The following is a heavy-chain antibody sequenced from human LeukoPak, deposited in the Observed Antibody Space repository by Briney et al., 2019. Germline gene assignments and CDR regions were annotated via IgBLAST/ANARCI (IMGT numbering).Heavy chain of an antibody. Sequence: PGGSLRLSCAASGFTLTSYGMNWVRQAPGKGLEWVSSITSSSSSIYYADSVKGRFTISRDNAENSLYLQMNSLRAEDTAVYYCARVYRWDFDYWGQGTLVTVSS. CDR3: ARVYRWDFDY. V-gene: IGHV3-21*01. J-gene: IGHJ4*02. CDR2: ITSSSSSI. D-gene: IGHD5-24*01. CDR1: GFTLTSYG.